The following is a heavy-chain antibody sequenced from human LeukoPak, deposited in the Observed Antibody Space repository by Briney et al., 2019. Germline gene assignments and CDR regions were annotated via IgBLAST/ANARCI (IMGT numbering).Heavy chain of an antibody. J-gene: IGHJ5*02. CDR1: GFTFSSYG. Sequence: GGSLRLSCAASGFTFSSYGMHWVRQAPGKGLEWVAVIVNDGSNQYYADSVKGRFTISRDNSKNTLYLQMNSLRVEDTAVYYCATRGFRFRLGEGPKFDPWGQGTLVTVPS. CDR3: ATRGFRFRLGEGPKFDP. D-gene: IGHD3-16*01. CDR2: IVNDGSNQ. V-gene: IGHV3-30*03.